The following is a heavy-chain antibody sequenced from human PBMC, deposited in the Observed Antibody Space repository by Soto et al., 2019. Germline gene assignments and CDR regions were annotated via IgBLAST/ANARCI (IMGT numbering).Heavy chain of an antibody. CDR3: AKDNREVRGVIITPYYYYGMDV. V-gene: IGHV3-23*01. CDR1: GFTFSSYA. D-gene: IGHD3-10*01. CDR2: ISGSGGST. Sequence: GGSLRLSCAASGFTFSSYAMSWVRQAPGKGLEWVSAISGSGGSTYYADSVKGRFTISRDNSKNTLYLQMNSLRAEDTAVYYCAKDNREVRGVIITPYYYYGMDVWGQGTTVTVSS. J-gene: IGHJ6*02.